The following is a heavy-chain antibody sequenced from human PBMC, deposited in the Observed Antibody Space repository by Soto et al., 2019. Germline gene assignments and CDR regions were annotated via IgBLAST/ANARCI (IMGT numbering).Heavy chain of an antibody. J-gene: IGHJ3*02. CDR3: ARRPGFGHAFDI. CDR1: GGSISSYY. CDR2: IYYSGST. D-gene: IGHD3-10*01. V-gene: IGHV4-59*08. Sequence: QVQLQEAGPGLVKPSETLSLTCTVSGGSISSYYWSWIRQPPGKGLEWIGYIYYSGSTNYNPSLTRRVTISVDTSKNQVSLKLSSVTAADTAVYYCARRPGFGHAFDIWGQGTMVTVSS.